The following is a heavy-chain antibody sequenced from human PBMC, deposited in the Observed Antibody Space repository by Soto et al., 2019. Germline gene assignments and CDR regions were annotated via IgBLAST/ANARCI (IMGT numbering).Heavy chain of an antibody. J-gene: IGHJ6*03. Sequence: SGPTLVNPTQTLTLACTFSGFSLSTSGMRVTWIRQPPGKALEWLARIHWDDDKYYSTSLKTRLTIAKDTSKNQVVLTMTNMDPVDTATYYCARTTTYCSGGNCYYYYVDVWGKGTTVTVSS. D-gene: IGHD2-15*01. CDR1: GFSLSTSGMR. CDR3: ARTTTYCSGGNCYYYYVDV. CDR2: IHWDDDK. V-gene: IGHV2-70*04.